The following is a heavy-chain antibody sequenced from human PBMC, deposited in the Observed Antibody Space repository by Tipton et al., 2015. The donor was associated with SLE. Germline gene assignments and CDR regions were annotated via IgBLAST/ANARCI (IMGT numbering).Heavy chain of an antibody. V-gene: IGHV4-39*07. CDR2: IYYSGST. J-gene: IGHJ4*02. Sequence: TLSLTCTVSGGSISSSNYYWGWTRQPPGKGLEWIGSIYYSGSTYYNPSLKSRVTISVDTSKNQFSLKLSSVTAADTAVYYCARDRGGYGDYDFWGQGTLVTVSS. CDR3: ARDRGGYGDYDF. CDR1: GGSISSSNYY. D-gene: IGHD4-17*01.